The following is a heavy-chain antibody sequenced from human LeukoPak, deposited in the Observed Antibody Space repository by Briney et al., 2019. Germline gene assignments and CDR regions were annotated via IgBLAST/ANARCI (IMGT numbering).Heavy chain of an antibody. Sequence: GGSLRLSCAASGFTFSSYSMNWVRQAPGKGLEWVSAISGSGGSTYYADSVKGRFTISRDNSKNTLYLQMNGLRAEDTAVYYCAKDVAEGYSGSYYGGGYFDYWGQGTLVTVSS. V-gene: IGHV3-23*01. CDR2: ISGSGGST. J-gene: IGHJ4*02. CDR1: GFTFSSYS. D-gene: IGHD1-26*01. CDR3: AKDVAEGYSGSYYGGGYFDY.